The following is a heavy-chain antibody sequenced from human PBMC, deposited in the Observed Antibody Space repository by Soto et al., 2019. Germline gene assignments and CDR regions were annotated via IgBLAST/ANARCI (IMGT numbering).Heavy chain of an antibody. V-gene: IGHV3-30-3*01. J-gene: IGHJ4*02. CDR1: GFTFSSYA. CDR3: ARDNYDSSGYDY. Sequence: SGGSLRLSCAASGFTFSSYAMHWVRQAPGKGLEWVAVISYDGSNKYYADSVKGRFTISRDNSKNTLYLQMNSLRAEDTAVYYCARDNYDSSGYDYWGQGTLVTVSS. D-gene: IGHD3-22*01. CDR2: ISYDGSNK.